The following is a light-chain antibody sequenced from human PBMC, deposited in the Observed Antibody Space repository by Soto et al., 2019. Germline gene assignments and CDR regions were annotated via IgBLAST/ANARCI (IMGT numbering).Light chain of an antibody. CDR2: KAS. CDR3: QQCDSYPWT. V-gene: IGKV1-5*03. Sequence: DIQMTQSPSTLSASVGDRVTITCRASQSISTWLAWYQQKPGKAPKFVIYKASTLETGLPSRFRGSGSGTEVTLTISNLQPDEFATYYCQQCDSYPWTFGQGTKVEIK. J-gene: IGKJ1*01. CDR1: QSISTW.